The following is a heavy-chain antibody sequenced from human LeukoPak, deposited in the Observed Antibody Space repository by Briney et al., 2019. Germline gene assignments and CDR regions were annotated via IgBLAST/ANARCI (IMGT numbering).Heavy chain of an antibody. V-gene: IGHV3-21*01. D-gene: IGHD3-10*01. CDR1: GFTFSSYS. CDR2: ISSSSSYI. Sequence: GGSLRLSCAASGFTFSSYSMNWVRQAPGKGLEWVSSISSSSSYIYYADSVKGRFTISRDNAKNSLYLQMNSLRAEDTAVYYCARDSSITMVRGNPLDYWGQGTLVTVSS. CDR3: ARDSSITMVRGNPLDY. J-gene: IGHJ4*02.